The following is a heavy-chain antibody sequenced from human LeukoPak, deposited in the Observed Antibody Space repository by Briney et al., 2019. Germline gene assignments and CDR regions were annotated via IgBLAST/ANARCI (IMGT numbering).Heavy chain of an antibody. CDR2: ISYDGSNK. J-gene: IGHJ3*02. CDR1: GFTFSSYA. D-gene: IGHD2-2*01. CDR3: AKDDCSSTSCPFAFDI. V-gene: IGHV3-30-3*01. Sequence: PGGSLRLSCAASGFTFSSYAMHWVRQAPGKGLEWVAVISYDGSNKYYADSVKGRFTISRDNSKNTLYLQMNSLRAEDTAVYYCAKDDCSSTSCPFAFDIWGQGTMVTVSS.